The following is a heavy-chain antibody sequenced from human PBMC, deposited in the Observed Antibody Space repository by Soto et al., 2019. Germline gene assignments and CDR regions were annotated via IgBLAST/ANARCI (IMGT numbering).Heavy chain of an antibody. CDR3: ARDKAMDDY. D-gene: IGHD5-18*01. Sequence: EVRLVESGGGLVQPGSSLRLSCAASGFTFSTYTMNWVRQAPGKGLEWISHITSNIIYYADSVKGRFTISRDNAKNSLYLQMNSLRVEGTAVYYCARDKAMDDYWGQGTLVTVSS. CDR2: ITSNII. CDR1: GFTFSTYT. J-gene: IGHJ4*02. V-gene: IGHV3-48*01.